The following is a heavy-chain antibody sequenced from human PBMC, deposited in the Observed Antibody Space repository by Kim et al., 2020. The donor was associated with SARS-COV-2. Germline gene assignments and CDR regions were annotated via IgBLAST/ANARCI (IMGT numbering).Heavy chain of an antibody. CDR2: IKQSGDT. J-gene: IGHJ4*02. CDR3: AREGGPTLPRGVMTN. D-gene: IGHD3-10*01. V-gene: IGHV4-34*01. Sequence: LEKKGEIKQSGDTNYNPSLKSRVTMSVDTAKNQLSLTLTCVTAADSGVYYCAREGGPTLPRGVMTNWRQGTLFTVSS.